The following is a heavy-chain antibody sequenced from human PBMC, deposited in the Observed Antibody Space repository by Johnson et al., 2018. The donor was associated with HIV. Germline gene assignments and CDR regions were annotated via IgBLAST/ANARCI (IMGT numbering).Heavy chain of an antibody. CDR2: IGTAGDT. CDR3: ARDSHNFWTDAFDI. CDR1: GFTFSSYD. Sequence: VQLVESGGGLVQPGGSLRLSCAASGFTFSSYDMHWVRQATGKGLEWVSAIGTAGDTYYPGSVKGRFTISRENAKNSLYLQMNSLRAEDTAVYYCARDSHNFWTDAFDIWGQGTMVTVSS. V-gene: IGHV3-13*01. D-gene: IGHD3/OR15-3a*01. J-gene: IGHJ3*02.